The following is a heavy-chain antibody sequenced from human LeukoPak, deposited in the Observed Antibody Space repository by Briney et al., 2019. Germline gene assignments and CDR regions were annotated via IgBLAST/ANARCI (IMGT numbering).Heavy chain of an antibody. V-gene: IGHV4-39*01. CDR3: ARHASVDGNWPRPLDY. CDR2: IYYSGST. CDR1: GGSISSSNYY. Sequence: SETLSLTCTVSGGSISSSNYYWGWLRQPPGKGLEWFGNIYYSGSTYYKPSLKTRVTISVDTSKNQFSLKLTSVTAADTAVYYCARHASVDGNWPRPLDYWGQGSLVTVSS. D-gene: IGHD6-19*01. J-gene: IGHJ4*02.